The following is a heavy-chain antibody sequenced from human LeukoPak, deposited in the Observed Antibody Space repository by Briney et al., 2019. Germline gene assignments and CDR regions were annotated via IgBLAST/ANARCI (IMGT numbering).Heavy chain of an antibody. D-gene: IGHD3-16*01. CDR3: VKDRMGGEFDY. V-gene: IGHV3-23*01. CDR2: ISGGGGST. Sequence: GGSLRLSCAASGFTFSSYAMSWVRQAPGKGLEWVSAISGGGGSTYYADSVKGRFTFSRDNSKNTLYLQMNSLRVEDTAVYYCVKDRMGGEFDYWGQGTLVTVSS. J-gene: IGHJ4*02. CDR1: GFTFSSYA.